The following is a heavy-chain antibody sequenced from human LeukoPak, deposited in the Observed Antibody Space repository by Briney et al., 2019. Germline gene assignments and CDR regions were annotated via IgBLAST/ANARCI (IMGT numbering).Heavy chain of an antibody. D-gene: IGHD3-10*01. Sequence: SVKVSCKASGGTFSSDAFSWVRQAPGQGLEWMGGIIPTFGTTDYAQKLQGRVTMTTDTSTSTAYMELRSLRSDDTAVYYCAKDMWRVRGVSDYWGQGTLVTVSS. J-gene: IGHJ4*02. V-gene: IGHV1-69*05. CDR1: GGTFSSDA. CDR2: IIPTFGTT. CDR3: AKDMWRVRGVSDY.